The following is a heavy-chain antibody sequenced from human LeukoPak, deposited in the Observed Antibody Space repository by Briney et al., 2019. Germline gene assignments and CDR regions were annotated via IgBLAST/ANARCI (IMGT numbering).Heavy chain of an antibody. CDR2: ISYDGSNK. Sequence: HPGGSLRLSCAASGFTFSSYAMHWVRQAPGKGLEWVAVISYDGSNKYYADSVKGRFTISRDNSKNTLYLQMNSLRAEDTAVYYCARGTYYFDYWGQGTLVTVS. V-gene: IGHV3-30-3*01. J-gene: IGHJ4*02. CDR1: GFTFSSYA. CDR3: ARGTYYFDY.